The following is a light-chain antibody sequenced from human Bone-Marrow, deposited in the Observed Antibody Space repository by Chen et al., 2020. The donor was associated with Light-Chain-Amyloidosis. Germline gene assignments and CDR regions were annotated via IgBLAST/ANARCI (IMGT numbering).Light chain of an antibody. CDR3: QSYDTRLSGLYV. V-gene: IGLV1-40*01. J-gene: IGLJ1*01. CDR2: AND. CDR1: SSNIGAGYD. Sequence: QSVLTQPPSVSGAPGQRVTISCTGSSSNIGAGYDVHWYQQLPGTAPKLLIYANDNRPSGVPDRCSGSKSGTSASLAITGLQAEDEADYYCQSYDTRLSGLYVFGTGTKVTVL.